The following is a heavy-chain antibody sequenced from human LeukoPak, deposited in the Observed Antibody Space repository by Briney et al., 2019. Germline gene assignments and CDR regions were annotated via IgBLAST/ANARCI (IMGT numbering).Heavy chain of an antibody. J-gene: IGHJ4*02. Sequence: PGGSLRRLCAASEFIFSDYDMHWVRQAPGKGLEWVALIRYDGRSEYYSGYMQGRFTISRDNSKNNLFLNMNNLGPEDTAVYFCARTRLGTSTSFYFDLWGQGTLVTVSS. V-gene: IGHV3-30*02. D-gene: IGHD1-26*01. CDR1: EFIFSDYD. CDR3: ARTRLGTSTSFYFDL. CDR2: IRYDGRSE.